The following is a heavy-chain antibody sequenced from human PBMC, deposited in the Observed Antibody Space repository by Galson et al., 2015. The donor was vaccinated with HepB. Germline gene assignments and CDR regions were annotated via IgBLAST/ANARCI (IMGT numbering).Heavy chain of an antibody. CDR1: GFTFSTFA. D-gene: IGHD6-19*01. CDR2: ISYGGRHK. Sequence: SLRLSCAASGFTFSTFAIHWVRQAPGKGLEWVAMISYGGRHKYFADSVKDRFTISRDNSKNTLYLQMNSLRSEDTAVYYCARDSTGWFFDYWGQGTLVTVAS. CDR3: ARDSTGWFFDY. V-gene: IGHV3-30*04. J-gene: IGHJ4*02.